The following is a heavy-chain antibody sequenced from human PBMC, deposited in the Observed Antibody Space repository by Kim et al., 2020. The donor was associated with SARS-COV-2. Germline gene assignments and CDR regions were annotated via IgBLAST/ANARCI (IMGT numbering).Heavy chain of an antibody. Sequence: SETLSLTCTVSGGYISSGGYYWSWIRQHPGKGLEWIGYIYYSGSTYYNPSLKSRVTISVDTSKNQFSLKLSSVTAADTAVYYCARGSPDYYDSSGEFDYWGQGTLVTVSS. CDR3: ARGSPDYYDSSGEFDY. CDR2: IYYSGST. D-gene: IGHD3-22*01. V-gene: IGHV4-31*03. J-gene: IGHJ4*02. CDR1: GGYISSGGYY.